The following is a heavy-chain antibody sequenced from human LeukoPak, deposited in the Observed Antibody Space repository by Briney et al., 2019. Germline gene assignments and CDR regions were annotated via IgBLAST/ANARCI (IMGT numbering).Heavy chain of an antibody. J-gene: IGHJ6*02. CDR3: ASHPYGMDV. CDR2: VKGDGGFT. V-gene: IGHV3-74*01. Sequence: PGGSLRLSCAASGFTFRSYWMHWVRQAPGKGLVWVSRVKGDGGFTNYADSVYGRFTISRDNAKNSLYLQMNSLRAEDTAVYYCASHPYGMDVWGLGTTVTVSS. CDR1: GFTFRSYW.